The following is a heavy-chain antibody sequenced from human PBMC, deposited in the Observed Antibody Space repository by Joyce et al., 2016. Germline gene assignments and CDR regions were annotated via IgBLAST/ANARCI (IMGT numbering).Heavy chain of an antibody. V-gene: IGHV3-48*01. CDR3: ARATSYYFYYYMDV. Sequence: GESGGGLVQPGGSLRLSCAASGFTFNTYSMNWVRQAPGKGLEWVSYISRSSNTIYYVDSVKGRFTISRDNAKNSLYLQMNSLRAEDTAVYFCARATSYYFYYYMDVWGKGTMVTVSS. CDR1: GFTFNTYS. CDR2: ISRSSNTI. J-gene: IGHJ6*03.